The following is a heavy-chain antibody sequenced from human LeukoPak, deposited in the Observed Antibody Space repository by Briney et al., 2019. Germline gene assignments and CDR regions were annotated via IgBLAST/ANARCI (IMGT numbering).Heavy chain of an antibody. CDR2: IIPIFGTA. D-gene: IGHD3-10*01. CDR3: ARKGIRGFSYYFDY. Sequence: GASVKVSCKASGGTFSSYAISWVRQAPGQGLEWMGGIIPIFGTANYAQKFQGRVTITADKPTSTAYMELSSLRSEDTAVYYCARKGIRGFSYYFDYWGQGTLVTVSS. V-gene: IGHV1-69*06. J-gene: IGHJ4*02. CDR1: GGTFSSYA.